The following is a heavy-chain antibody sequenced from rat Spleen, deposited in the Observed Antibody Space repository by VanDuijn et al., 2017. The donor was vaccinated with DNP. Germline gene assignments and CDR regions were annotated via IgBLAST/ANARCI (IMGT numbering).Heavy chain of an antibody. CDR2: ITNTGDGS. CDR1: GFIFSNYW. V-gene: IGHV5-31*01. D-gene: IGHD3-1*01. CDR3: ATAHVDY. Sequence: EVQLVESGGGPVQPGRSLKLSCVASGFIFSNYWMTWIRQAPGKGLEWVASITNTGDGSYYSDSVKGRFSISRDNAKSTLYLQMDSLRSEDTATYYCATAHVDYWGQGVMVTVSS. J-gene: IGHJ2*01.